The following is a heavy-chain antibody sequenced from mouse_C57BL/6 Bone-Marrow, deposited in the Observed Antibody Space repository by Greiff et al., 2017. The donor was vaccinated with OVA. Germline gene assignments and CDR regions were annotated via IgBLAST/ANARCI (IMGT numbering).Heavy chain of an antibody. J-gene: IGHJ3*01. V-gene: IGHV14-4*01. CDR2: IDPENGDT. Sequence: DVQLVESGAELVRPGASVKLSCTASGFNIKDDYMHWVKQRPEQGLEWIGWIDPENGDTEYASKFQGKATITADTSSNTAYLQLSSLTSEDTAVYYCKGPWFAYWGQGTLVTVSA. CDR1: GFNIKDDY. CDR3: KGPWFAY.